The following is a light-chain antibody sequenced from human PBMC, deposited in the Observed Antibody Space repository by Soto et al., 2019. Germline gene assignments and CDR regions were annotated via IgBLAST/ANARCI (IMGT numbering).Light chain of an antibody. CDR1: QSVSSY. V-gene: IGKV3D-15*01. Sequence: EIVLTQSPATLSLSPGERATLSCRASQSVSSYLAWYQQKPGQAPRLLIYGASTRATGIPARFSGSGSGTEFTLTISSLQSEDVAVYYCQQYSNWPPLTFGGGTKVEIK. J-gene: IGKJ4*01. CDR2: GAS. CDR3: QQYSNWPPLT.